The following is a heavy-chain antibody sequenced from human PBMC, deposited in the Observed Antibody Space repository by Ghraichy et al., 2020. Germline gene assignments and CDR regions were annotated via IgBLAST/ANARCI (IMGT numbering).Heavy chain of an antibody. D-gene: IGHD6-19*01. CDR3: AKSEPAVAGTNGGAFDI. Sequence: GGSLRLSCAASGFTFSSYAMSWVRQAPGKGLEWVSAISGSGGSTYYADSVKGRFTISRDNSKNTLYLQMNSLRAEDTAVYYCAKSEPAVAGTNGGAFDILGQGTMVNVSS. J-gene: IGHJ3*02. CDR2: ISGSGGST. CDR1: GFTFSSYA. V-gene: IGHV3-23*01.